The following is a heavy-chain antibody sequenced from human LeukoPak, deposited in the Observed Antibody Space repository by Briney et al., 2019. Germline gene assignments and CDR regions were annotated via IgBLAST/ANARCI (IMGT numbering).Heavy chain of an antibody. CDR2: INHSGST. J-gene: IGHJ5*02. Sequence: SETLSLTCTVSGGSISGYYWSWIRQPPGKGLEWIGEINHSGSTNYNPSLKSRVTISVDTSKNQFSLKLSSVTAADTAVYYCARGHCSSTSCSRKGYWFDPWGQGTLVTVSS. CDR1: GGSISGYY. D-gene: IGHD2-2*01. CDR3: ARGHCSSTSCSRKGYWFDP. V-gene: IGHV4-34*01.